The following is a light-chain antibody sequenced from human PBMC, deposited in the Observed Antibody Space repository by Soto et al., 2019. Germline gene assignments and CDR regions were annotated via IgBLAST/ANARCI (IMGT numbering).Light chain of an antibody. J-gene: IGKJ1*01. Sequence: EIVMTQSPATLSVSPGERATLSCWASQSVSSNLAWYQQKPGQAPRLLIYGAPTRATGIPARFSGSGSGTEFTLTISSLQSEDFAVYYCQQYNDWPPWTFGQGTKVEIK. CDR1: QSVSSN. CDR2: GAP. CDR3: QQYNDWPPWT. V-gene: IGKV3-15*01.